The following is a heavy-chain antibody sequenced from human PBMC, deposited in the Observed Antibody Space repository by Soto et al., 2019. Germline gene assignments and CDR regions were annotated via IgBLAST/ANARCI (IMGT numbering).Heavy chain of an antibody. Sequence: SQTLSLTCATSGDSVSSNSAAWNWIRQSPSRGLEWLGRTYYRSKWYNDYAVSVKSRIPINPDTSKNQFSLQLNSVTPEDTAVYYCARDQSVGYCSGGSCFPMGYYYYGMDVWGQGTTVTVSS. D-gene: IGHD2-15*01. CDR1: GDSVSSNSAA. V-gene: IGHV6-1*01. CDR2: TYYRSKWYN. J-gene: IGHJ6*02. CDR3: ARDQSVGYCSGGSCFPMGYYYYGMDV.